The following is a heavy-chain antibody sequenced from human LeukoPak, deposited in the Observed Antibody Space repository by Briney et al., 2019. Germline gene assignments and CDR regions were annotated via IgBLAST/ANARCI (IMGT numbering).Heavy chain of an antibody. CDR3: ARDGRPFDI. CDR2: ISSSSSTL. Sequence: GGSLRLSCAASGFTFSSYSMSRVRQAPGKGLEWVAYISSSSSTLHYADPVKGRFTISRDNANNSLYLQMNSLRDEDTAVYYCARDGRPFDIWGQGTMVTVSS. J-gene: IGHJ3*02. V-gene: IGHV3-48*02. CDR1: GFTFSSYS.